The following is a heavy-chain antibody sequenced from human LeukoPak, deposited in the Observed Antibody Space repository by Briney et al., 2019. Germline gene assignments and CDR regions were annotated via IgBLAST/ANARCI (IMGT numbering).Heavy chain of an antibody. CDR2: IKGGGGDP. CDR1: GFTFSTYA. D-gene: IGHD2-21*02. J-gene: IGHJ4*02. Sequence: GGSLRLSCAASGFTFSTYAMGWVRQAPGEGLEWVSSIKGGGGDPFYADSVRGRFTISRDKSKNALYLQLNSLGPEDTAVYFCAQGGHDFNPFYYWGQGTLVTVSS. V-gene: IGHV3-23*01. CDR3: AQGGHDFNPFYY.